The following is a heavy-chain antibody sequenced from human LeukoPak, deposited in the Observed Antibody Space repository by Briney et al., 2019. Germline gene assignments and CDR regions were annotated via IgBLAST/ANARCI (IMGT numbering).Heavy chain of an antibody. CDR2: VHYSGSS. D-gene: IGHD2-15*01. J-gene: IGHJ3*02. CDR3: AKWSESGHAFDI. Sequence: SETLSLTCTVSGDSISSYYWNWIRQPPGKGLEWIGYVHYSGSSNYNPSLKSRVTMSVDTSKNQFSLNLNSVTAADTAVYYCAKWSESGHAFDIWGQGTMVTVSS. V-gene: IGHV4-59*01. CDR1: GDSISSYY.